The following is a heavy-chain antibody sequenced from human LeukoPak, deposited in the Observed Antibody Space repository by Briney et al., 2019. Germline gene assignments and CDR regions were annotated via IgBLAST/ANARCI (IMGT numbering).Heavy chain of an antibody. CDR1: GFTFSSYW. D-gene: IGHD3-3*01. CDR3: ARDRGYDFWSGYFNLGYFDY. V-gene: IGHV3-7*01. CDR2: IKQDGSEK. J-gene: IGHJ4*02. Sequence: PGGSLRLSCAASGFTFSSYWMSWVRQAPGKGLEWVANIKQDGSEKYYVDSVKGRFTISRDNAKNSLYLQMNSLRAEDTAVYYCARDRGYDFWSGYFNLGYFDYWGQGTLVTVSS.